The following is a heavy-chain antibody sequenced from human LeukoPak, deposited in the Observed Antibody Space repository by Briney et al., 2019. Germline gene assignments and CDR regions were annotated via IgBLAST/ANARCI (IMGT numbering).Heavy chain of an antibody. CDR2: ISGSGGST. CDR3: AKSQGIVGAPAGDAFDI. Sequence: GGSLRLSCAASGFTFSSYAMSWVRQAPGKGLEWVSAISGSGGSTYYADSAKGRFTISRDNSKNTLYLQMNSLRAEDTAVYYCAKSQGIVGAPAGDAFDIWGQGTMVTVSS. V-gene: IGHV3-23*01. D-gene: IGHD1-26*01. CDR1: GFTFSSYA. J-gene: IGHJ3*02.